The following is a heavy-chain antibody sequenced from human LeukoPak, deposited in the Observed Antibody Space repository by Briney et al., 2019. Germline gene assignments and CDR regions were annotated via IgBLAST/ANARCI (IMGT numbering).Heavy chain of an antibody. D-gene: IGHD5-12*01. V-gene: IGHV6-1*01. CDR2: TYYRSKWCN. J-gene: IGHJ4*01. CDR3: AREGGNSGYDPPYYFDY. Sequence: SQTLSLTFAISGDSVSSNGAAWNWIRQSPSRGLEWLGRTYYRSKWCNDYAVSVKSRITINPDTSKNQFSLQLNSVTPEDTAVYYCAREGGNSGYDPPYYFDYWGHGTLVTVSS. CDR1: GDSVSSNGAA.